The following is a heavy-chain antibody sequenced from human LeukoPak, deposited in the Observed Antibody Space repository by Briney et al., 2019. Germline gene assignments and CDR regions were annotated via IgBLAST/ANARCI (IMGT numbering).Heavy chain of an antibody. D-gene: IGHD2-2*01. V-gene: IGHV4-31*03. CDR2: IYYSGST. J-gene: IGHJ5*02. Sequence: KTSETLSLTCTVSGGSISSGGYYWSRIRQHPGKGLEWIGYIYYSGSTYYNPSLKSRVTISVDTSKNQFSLKLSSVTAADTAVYYCARVKWGVVPAAAPNWFDPWGQGTLVTVSS. CDR3: ARVKWGVVPAAAPNWFDP. CDR1: GGSISSGGYY.